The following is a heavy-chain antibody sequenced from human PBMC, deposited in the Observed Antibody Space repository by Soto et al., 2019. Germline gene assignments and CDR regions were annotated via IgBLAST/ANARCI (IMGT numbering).Heavy chain of an antibody. D-gene: IGHD6-19*01. CDR2: INSDGSST. J-gene: IGHJ4*02. Sequence: GGSLKLSCAAPGFTFRSYWIHWVRQTPGKGLVWVSRINSDGSSTSYADSVKGRFTISRDNAKNTLYLQMNSLRAEDTAVYYCARHTTSGWHEIDYWGQGTLVTVSS. CDR3: ARHTTSGWHEIDY. CDR1: GFTFRSYW. V-gene: IGHV3-74*01.